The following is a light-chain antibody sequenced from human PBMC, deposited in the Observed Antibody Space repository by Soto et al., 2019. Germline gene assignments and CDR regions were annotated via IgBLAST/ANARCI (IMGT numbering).Light chain of an antibody. J-gene: IGKJ1*01. CDR2: GAP. V-gene: IGKV3-20*01. CDR1: QSVSSSY. CDR3: QEYGSSPRT. Sequence: EIVLTQSPGTLSLSPAERATLSCRASQSVSSSYLAWYQQKPGQAPRLLIYGAPSRATGIPDRFSGSGSGTAFPLTISRLEAEAFAVSYCQEYGSSPRTFGQGTKVDIK.